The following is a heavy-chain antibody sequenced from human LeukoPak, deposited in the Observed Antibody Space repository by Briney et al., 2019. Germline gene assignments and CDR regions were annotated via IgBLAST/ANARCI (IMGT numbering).Heavy chain of an antibody. CDR3: ARGVRRYFDWLLDY. CDR2: IYSGGST. D-gene: IGHD3-9*01. CDR1: GFTVSSNY. Sequence: GGSLRLSCAASGFTVSSNYMSWVRQAPGKGLEWVSVIYSGGSTYYADSVKGRFTISRDNSKNTLYLQMNSLRAEDTAVYYCARGVRRYFDWLLDYWGQGTLVTVSS. V-gene: IGHV3-66*01. J-gene: IGHJ4*02.